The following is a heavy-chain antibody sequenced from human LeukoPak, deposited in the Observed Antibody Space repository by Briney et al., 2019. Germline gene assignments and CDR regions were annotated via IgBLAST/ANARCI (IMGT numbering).Heavy chain of an antibody. V-gene: IGHV5-51*01. J-gene: IGHJ4*02. D-gene: IGHD3-3*01. Sequence: GESLKISCKGSGYSFTSYWIGWVRQMPGKGLEWMGIIYPGDSDTRYSPSFQGRVTISADKSISTAYPQWSSLKASDTAMYYCARGRYYDFWSGFPLFDYWGQGTLVTVSS. CDR2: IYPGDSDT. CDR1: GYSFTSYW. CDR3: ARGRYYDFWSGFPLFDY.